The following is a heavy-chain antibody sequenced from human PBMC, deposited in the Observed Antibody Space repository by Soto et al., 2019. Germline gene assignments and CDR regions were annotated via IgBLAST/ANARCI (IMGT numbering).Heavy chain of an antibody. CDR1: GDSVSSNSVA. V-gene: IGHV6-1*01. CDR3: ARGRFNAFGI. D-gene: IGHD3-3*01. CDR2: TYYRSKWYN. Sequence: QVQLQQSGPGLVKPSQTLSLTCAISGDSVSSNSVAWNWIRQSPSRGLEWLGRTYYRSKWYNDSGVTVKGRITINPDTSKNQFSLQLNSVTPEDTAVYDCARGRFNAFGIWGQGTMVTVSS. J-gene: IGHJ3*02.